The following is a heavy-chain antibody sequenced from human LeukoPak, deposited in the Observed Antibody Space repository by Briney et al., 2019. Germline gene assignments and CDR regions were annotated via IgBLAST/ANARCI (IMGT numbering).Heavy chain of an antibody. CDR2: IKQDGSEK. V-gene: IGHV3-7*01. D-gene: IGHD3-9*01. CDR3: ARDRTYYDILTGYYSGGYYFDY. Sequence: PGGSLRLSCAASGFTFSSYWMSWVRQAPGKGLEWVANIKQDGSEKYYVDSVKGRSTISRDNAKNSLYLQMNSLRAEDTAVYYCARDRTYYDILTGYYSGGYYFDYWGQGTLVTVSS. J-gene: IGHJ4*02. CDR1: GFTFSSYW.